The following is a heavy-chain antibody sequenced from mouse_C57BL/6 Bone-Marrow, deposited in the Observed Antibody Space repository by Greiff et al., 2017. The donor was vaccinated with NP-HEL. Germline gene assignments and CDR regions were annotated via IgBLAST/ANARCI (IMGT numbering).Heavy chain of an antibody. V-gene: IGHV1-19*01. CDR3: ARDGYWYFDV. CDR1: GYTFTDYY. Sequence: VQLQQSGPVLVKPGASVKMSCKASGYTFTDYYMNWVKQSLGKSLEWIGVINPYNGGTSYNQKFKGKATLTVDKSSSTAYMELNSLTSEDSAVYYCARDGYWYFDVWGTGTTVTVSS. J-gene: IGHJ1*03. D-gene: IGHD2-3*01. CDR2: INPYNGGT.